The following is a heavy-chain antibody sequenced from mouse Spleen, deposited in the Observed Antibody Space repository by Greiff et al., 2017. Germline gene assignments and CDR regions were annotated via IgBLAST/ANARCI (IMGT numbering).Heavy chain of an antibody. CDR1: GYSFTDYI. Sequence: VQLQQSGPELVKPGASVKISCKASGYSFTDYIMNWVKQSYGKSLEWIGVINPNYGTTSYNQKFKGKATLTVDQSSSTAYMQLNSLTSEDSAVYYCARSKRITTVVAPSFAYWGQGTLVTVSA. J-gene: IGHJ3*01. CDR2: INPNYGTT. CDR3: ARSKRITTVVAPSFAY. D-gene: IGHD1-1*01. V-gene: IGHV1-39*01.